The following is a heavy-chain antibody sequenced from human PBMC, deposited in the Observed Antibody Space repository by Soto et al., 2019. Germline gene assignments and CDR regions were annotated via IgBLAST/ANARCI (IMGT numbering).Heavy chain of an antibody. CDR3: ARVRASTHYDFWRAVLAY. CDR2: ISGSGGST. V-gene: IGHV3-23*01. CDR1: GFTFSSYA. D-gene: IGHD3-3*01. Sequence: PGGSLRLSCAASGFTFSSYAMSWVRQAPGKGLEWVSAISGSGGSTYYADSVKGRFTISRDNAKNTLYLQMNSLRAEDTAVYYCARVRASTHYDFWRAVLAYWGQGTLVTVSS. J-gene: IGHJ4*02.